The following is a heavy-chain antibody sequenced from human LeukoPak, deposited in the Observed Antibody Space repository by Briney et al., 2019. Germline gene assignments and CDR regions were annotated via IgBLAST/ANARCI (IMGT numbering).Heavy chain of an antibody. CDR1: GFTFSDYY. Sequence: GGSLRLSCAASGFTFSDYYMSWIRQAPGKGLEWVSVISGGGGGTYYAESVKGRFTISRDKSKNTLYLQMNSLRAEDTAVYFCARDVRRAAAGTMNYWGQGTLVTVSS. D-gene: IGHD6-13*01. V-gene: IGHV3-23*01. CDR2: ISGGGGGT. J-gene: IGHJ4*02. CDR3: ARDVRRAAAGTMNY.